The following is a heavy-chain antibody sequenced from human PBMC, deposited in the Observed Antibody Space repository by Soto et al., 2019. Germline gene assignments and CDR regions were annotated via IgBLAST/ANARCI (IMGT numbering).Heavy chain of an antibody. CDR1: EVPFSRFG. D-gene: IGHD2-15*01. Sequence: GGARRVSCEGSEVPFSRFGIHWVRQAPGKGLEWLAIIWNDGSNEYYADSVKGRFTISRDNSKNTVYLQVSNLRAEDTAVYFCHRDKTDSVGYSDSFGHET. CDR2: IWNDGSNE. J-gene: IGHJ5*01. V-gene: IGHV3-33*01. CDR3: HRDKTDSVGYSDS.